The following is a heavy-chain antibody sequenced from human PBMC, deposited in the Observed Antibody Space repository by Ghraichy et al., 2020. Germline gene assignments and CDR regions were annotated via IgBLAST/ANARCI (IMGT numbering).Heavy chain of an antibody. V-gene: IGHV3-33*01. CDR3: ARDIVVVPAAIPERVYYYYYYGMDV. J-gene: IGHJ6*02. CDR1: GFTFSSYG. D-gene: IGHD2-2*02. Sequence: GGSLRLSCAASGFTFSSYGMHWVRQAPGKGLEWVAVIWYDGSNKYYADSVKGRFTISRDNSKNTLYLQMNSLRAEDTAVYYCARDIVVVPAAIPERVYYYYYYGMDVWGQGTTVTVSS. CDR2: IWYDGSNK.